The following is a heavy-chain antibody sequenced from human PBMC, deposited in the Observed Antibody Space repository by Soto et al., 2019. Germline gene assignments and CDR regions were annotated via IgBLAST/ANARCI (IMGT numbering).Heavy chain of an antibody. CDR3: ARDSYGSQPIELDY. CDR1: GYTFTSYG. J-gene: IGHJ4*02. V-gene: IGHV1-18*01. CDR2: ISAYNGNT. Sequence: GASVKVSCKASGYTFTSYGISWVRQAPGQGLEWMGWISAYNGNTNYAQELQGRVTMTTDTSTSTAYMELRSLRSDDTAVYYCARDSYGSQPIELDYWGQGTLVTVSS. D-gene: IGHD2-21*01.